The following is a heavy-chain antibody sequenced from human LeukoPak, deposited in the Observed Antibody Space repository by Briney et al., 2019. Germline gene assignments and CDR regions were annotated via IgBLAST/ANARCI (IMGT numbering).Heavy chain of an antibody. CDR3: ARAQPQLWSPDY. D-gene: IGHD5-18*01. Sequence: SVKVSCKASGGTFSSYAISWVRQAPGQGLEWMGRIIPILGIANYAQKFQGRVTITADKSTSTAYMELSSLRSEDTAVYYCARAQPQLWSPDYWGQGTLVTVSS. CDR2: IIPILGIA. V-gene: IGHV1-69*04. CDR1: GGTFSSYA. J-gene: IGHJ4*02.